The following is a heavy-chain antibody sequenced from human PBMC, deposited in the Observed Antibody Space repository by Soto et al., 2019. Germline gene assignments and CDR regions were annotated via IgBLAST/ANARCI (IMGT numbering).Heavy chain of an antibody. V-gene: IGHV4-30-2*01. J-gene: IGHJ4*02. D-gene: IGHD3-9*01. CDR3: ARARDYDILTGYYLPQTNFDY. CDR2: IYHSGST. Sequence: SETLSLTCAVSGGSISSGGYSWSWIRQPPGKGLEWIGYIYHSGSTYYNPSLKSRVTISVDRSKNQFSLKLSSVTAADTAVYYCARARDYDILTGYYLPQTNFDYWDQGTLVTVSS. CDR1: GGSISSGGYS.